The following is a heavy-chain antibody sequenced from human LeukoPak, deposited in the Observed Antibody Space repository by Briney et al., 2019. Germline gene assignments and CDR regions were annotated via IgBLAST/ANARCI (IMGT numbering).Heavy chain of an antibody. V-gene: IGHV4-59*08. Sequence: NPSGTLSLTCTVSGGSISSYYWSCIRQPPRKGLEWIGYIYYSGSTNYNPSLTSRVTISVDTSKNQFSLKLSSVTAADTAVYYCARHLKGNPNYYYYGMDVWGQGTTVTVSS. J-gene: IGHJ6*02. CDR2: IYYSGST. D-gene: IGHD3-9*01. CDR1: GGSISSYY. CDR3: ARHLKGNPNYYYYGMDV.